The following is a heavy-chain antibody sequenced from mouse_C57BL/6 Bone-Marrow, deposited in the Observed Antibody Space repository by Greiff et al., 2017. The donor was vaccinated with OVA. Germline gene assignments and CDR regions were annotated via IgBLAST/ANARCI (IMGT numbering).Heavy chain of an antibody. CDR2: ILPGSGST. Sequence: VQLQQSGAELMKPGASVKLSCTATGYTFTAYWIEWVKQRPGHGLEWVGEILPGSGSTNYNEKVKGQATFTADTSSNTTYMQISSLTTEDAAIYYCASSTGTGGFDYWGQGTTLTVSS. D-gene: IGHD4-1*02. CDR3: ASSTGTGGFDY. V-gene: IGHV1-9*01. J-gene: IGHJ2*01. CDR1: GYTFTAYW.